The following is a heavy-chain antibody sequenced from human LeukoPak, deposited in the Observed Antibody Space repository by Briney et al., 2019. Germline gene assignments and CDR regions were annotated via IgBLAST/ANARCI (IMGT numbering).Heavy chain of an antibody. J-gene: IGHJ6*03. V-gene: IGHV3-21*01. D-gene: IGHD3-3*01. CDR3: ARGTYDFWSGYFRGYYYYMDV. CDR1: GFTFSSYS. Sequence: GGSLRLSCAASGFTFSSYSMNWVRQAPGKGLEWVSSISSSGSYIYYADSVKGRFTISRDNAKNSLYLQMNSLRAEDTTVYYCARGTYDFWSGYFRGYYYYMDVWGKGTTVTVSS. CDR2: ISSSGSYI.